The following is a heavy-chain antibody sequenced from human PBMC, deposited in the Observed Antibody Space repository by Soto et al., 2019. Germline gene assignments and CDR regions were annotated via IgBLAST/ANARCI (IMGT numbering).Heavy chain of an antibody. D-gene: IGHD3-10*01. CDR2: INSGSGGST. CDR3: AKEGSGSYYTCFDY. Sequence: PGGSLRLSCAASGFTFSSYWMHWVRQAPGKGLVWVSRINSGSGGSTYYADSVKGRFTISRDNSKNTLYLQMNSLRAEDTAVYYCAKEGSGSYYTCFDYWGQGTLVTVSS. CDR1: GFTFSSYW. V-gene: IGHV3-23*01. J-gene: IGHJ4*02.